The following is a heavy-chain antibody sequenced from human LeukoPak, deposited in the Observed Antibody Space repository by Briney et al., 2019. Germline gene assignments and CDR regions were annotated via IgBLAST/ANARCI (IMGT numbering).Heavy chain of an antibody. CDR2: IYTSGST. Sequence: PSQTLSLTCTVSGGSISSGSYYWSWIRQPAGKGLEWIGRIYTSGSTNYNPSLKSRVTISVDTSKNQFSLKLSSVTAAGTAVYYCASLASGYYYSADYWGQGTLVTVSS. D-gene: IGHD3-22*01. J-gene: IGHJ4*02. CDR1: GGSISSGSYY. CDR3: ASLASGYYYSADY. V-gene: IGHV4-61*02.